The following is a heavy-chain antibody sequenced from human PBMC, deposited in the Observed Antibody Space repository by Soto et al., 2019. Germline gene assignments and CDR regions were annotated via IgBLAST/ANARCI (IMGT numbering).Heavy chain of an antibody. V-gene: IGHV4-30-2*01. CDR2: IYHSGST. Sequence: QLQLQESGPGLVKPSQTLSLTCAVSGGSISSGGYSWSWIRQPPGKGLECIGYIYHSGSTYYNPSPKIRVTISVDRAKNQFSLKLSSVTAADTAVDYCSRGPPLGYWGQGTLVTVSS. CDR3: SRGPPLGY. J-gene: IGHJ4*02. CDR1: GGSISSGGYS.